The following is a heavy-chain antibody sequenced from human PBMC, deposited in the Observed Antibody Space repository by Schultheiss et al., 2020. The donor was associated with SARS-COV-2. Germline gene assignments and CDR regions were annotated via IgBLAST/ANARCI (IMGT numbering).Heavy chain of an antibody. D-gene: IGHD6-6*01. V-gene: IGHV1-18*01. CDR2: ISAYNGNT. Sequence: ASVKVSCKASGYTFTSYGISWVRQAPGQGLEWMGWISAYNGNTNYAQKFQGRVTITADESTSTAYMELSSLRSEDTAVYYCATYTGLRLVAEDWFDPWGQGTLVTVSS. CDR1: GYTFTSYG. J-gene: IGHJ5*02. CDR3: ATYTGLRLVAEDWFDP.